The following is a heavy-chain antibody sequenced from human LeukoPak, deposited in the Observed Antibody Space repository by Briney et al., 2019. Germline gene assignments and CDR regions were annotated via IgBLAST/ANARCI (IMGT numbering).Heavy chain of an antibody. D-gene: IGHD5-12*01. CDR3: ARDAGWVACIISPYFDY. J-gene: IGHJ4*02. Sequence: GGSLRLSCVASGLTFSSYAMHWVRHAPGKGLEWVAVLLYDGSNKYYADSVKGRFTISRDNSKNTLYLQMNSLRAEDTAVYYCARDAGWVACIISPYFDYWGQGTLVTVSS. V-gene: IGHV3-30-3*01. CDR1: GLTFSSYA. CDR2: LLYDGSNK.